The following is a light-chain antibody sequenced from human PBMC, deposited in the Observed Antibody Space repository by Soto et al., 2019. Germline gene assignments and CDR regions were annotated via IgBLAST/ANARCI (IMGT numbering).Light chain of an antibody. CDR3: QQRSSWPRIT. V-gene: IGKV3-11*01. CDR1: QSVRSY. J-gene: IGKJ5*01. CDR2: DAS. Sequence: ESMLTQSPATLSLSPGERATLSCRASQSVRSYLAWYQQKPGQAPRLLIYDASNKAPGIPARFSGSGSGTDFTLTSSSLEPDDFAFYDCQQRSSWPRITFGQGTRLDIK.